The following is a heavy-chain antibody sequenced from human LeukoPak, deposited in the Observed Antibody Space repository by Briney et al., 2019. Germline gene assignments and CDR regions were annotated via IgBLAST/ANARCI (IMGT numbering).Heavy chain of an antibody. CDR3: ARDAGWYYGSGSYGDYYMDV. J-gene: IGHJ6*03. CDR2: IYYSGST. V-gene: IGHV4-39*07. D-gene: IGHD3-10*01. CDR1: GGSISSSSYY. Sequence: SETLSLTCIVSGGSISSSSYYWGWIRQPPGKGLEWIGSIYYSGSTYYNPSLKSRVTISVDTSKNQFSLKLSSVTAADTAVYYCARDAGWYYGSGSYGDYYMDVWGKGTTVTVSS.